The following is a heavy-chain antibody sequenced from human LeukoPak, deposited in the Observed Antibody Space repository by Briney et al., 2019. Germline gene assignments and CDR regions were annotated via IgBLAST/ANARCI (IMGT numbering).Heavy chain of an antibody. Sequence: ASVKVSFKASGYPFTGYYTHWVRQAPGQGLDWLGWINPKNGDTSCAQKFQGRVTMTTDTPITTAYMDLRSLRSDDTAVYYCGRRGGYYDYWGQGTLVTVSS. CDR2: INPKNGDT. CDR1: GYPFTGYY. J-gene: IGHJ4*02. CDR3: GRRGGYYDY. V-gene: IGHV1-2*02.